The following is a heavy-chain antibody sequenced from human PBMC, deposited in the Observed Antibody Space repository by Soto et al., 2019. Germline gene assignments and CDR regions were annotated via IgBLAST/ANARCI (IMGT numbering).Heavy chain of an antibody. J-gene: IGHJ6*02. Sequence: QVQLVQSGDEVKKPGASVKVSCKASGYIFVNYGIAWVRQAPGQGLEWMGWISPYTGNTHFSTKVQGRLTMTTDTSTNTAHMDLGSLTSDDTAVYYCVMVDNYVTPTPQDVWGQGTTVTVSS. D-gene: IGHD3-16*01. CDR3: VMVDNYVTPTPQDV. V-gene: IGHV1-18*01. CDR1: GYIFVNYG. CDR2: ISPYTGNT.